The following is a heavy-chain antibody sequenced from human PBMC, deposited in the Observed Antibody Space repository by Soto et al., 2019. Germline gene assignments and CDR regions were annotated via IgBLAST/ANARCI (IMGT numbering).Heavy chain of an antibody. V-gene: IGHV2-5*02. Sequence: QITLKESGPTLVKPTQTLTLTCTFSGFSLSTSGVGVGWIRQPPGKALEWLALMYWDDDKRYSPSLKSRLTITKDTSKNQVVLTMTNMDPVDTATYYCAHRPSYCSGGSCYSGFDYWCQGTLVTVSS. CDR1: GFSLSTSGVG. D-gene: IGHD2-15*01. CDR2: MYWDDDK. J-gene: IGHJ4*02. CDR3: AHRPSYCSGGSCYSGFDY.